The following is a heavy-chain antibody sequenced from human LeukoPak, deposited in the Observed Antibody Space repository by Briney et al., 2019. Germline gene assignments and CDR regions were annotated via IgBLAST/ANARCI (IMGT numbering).Heavy chain of an antibody. D-gene: IGHD1-14*01. CDR2: ISGSSGTI. CDR3: ARDLYNGDAFDI. Sequence: GGSLRLSCAASGFTFNSYNMNWGRQAPGKGLEWVLYISGSSGTIYKAAPLKGRFTISRDNAKNSLYLQMNSLRDEDTAVYYCARDLYNGDAFDIWGQGTIVTVSS. J-gene: IGHJ3*02. CDR1: GFTFNSYN. V-gene: IGHV3-48*02.